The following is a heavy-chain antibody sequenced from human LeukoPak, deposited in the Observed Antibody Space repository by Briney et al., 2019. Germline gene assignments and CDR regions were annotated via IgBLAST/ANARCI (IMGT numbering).Heavy chain of an antibody. CDR1: GYTFTGYY. CDR2: INPNSGGT. V-gene: IGHV1-2*02. Sequence: ASVKVSCKASGYTFTGYYMHWVRQAPGQGLEWMGWINPNSGGTNYAQKFQGRVTMTRDTSISTAYMELSRLRSDDTAVYYCARLGGYQLPRQTYKYHPLDVWGQGTTVTVSS. D-gene: IGHD2-2*01. J-gene: IGHJ6*02. CDR3: ARLGGYQLPRQTYKYHPLDV.